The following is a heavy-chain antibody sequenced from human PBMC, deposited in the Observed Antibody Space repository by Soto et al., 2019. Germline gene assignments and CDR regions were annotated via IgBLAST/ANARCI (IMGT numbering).Heavy chain of an antibody. V-gene: IGHV4-30-2*01. J-gene: IGHJ4*02. D-gene: IGHD3-10*01. CDR1: GGSISSGGYS. Sequence: SETLSLTCAVSGGSISSGGYSWSWIRQPPGKGLEWIGYIYHSGSTYYNPSLKSRVTISVDRSKNQFSLKLSSATAADTAVYYCARAIGWFGELLGGYYFDYWGQGTLVTVSS. CDR3: ARAIGWFGELLGGYYFDY. CDR2: IYHSGST.